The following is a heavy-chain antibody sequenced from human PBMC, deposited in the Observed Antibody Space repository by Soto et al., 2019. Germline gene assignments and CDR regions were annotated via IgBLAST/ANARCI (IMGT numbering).Heavy chain of an antibody. CDR3: ARLKEWSGYLIEGYYMDV. CDR2: IYYSGST. J-gene: IGHJ6*03. V-gene: IGHV4-59*08. Sequence: SETLSLTSPVSGGSISSYYWSWIRQPPGKGLEWIGYIYYSGSTNYNLSLKSRVTISVDTSKNQFSLKLSSVTAADTAVYYCARLKEWSGYLIEGYYMDVWGKGTTVTVSS. CDR1: GGSISSYY. D-gene: IGHD3-3*01.